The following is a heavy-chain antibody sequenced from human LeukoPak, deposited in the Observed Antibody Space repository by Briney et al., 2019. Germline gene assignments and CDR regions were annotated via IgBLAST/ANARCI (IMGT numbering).Heavy chain of an antibody. CDR2: IIPILGIA. J-gene: IGHJ5*02. Sequence: ASVKVSCKASGGTFSSYAISWVRQAPGQGLEWMGRIIPILGIANYAQKFQGRVTITADKSTSTAYMELSSLRSEGTAVYYCARGPVVPALLFDPWGQGTLVTVSS. D-gene: IGHD2-2*01. CDR3: ARGPVVPALLFDP. CDR1: GGTFSSYA. V-gene: IGHV1-69*04.